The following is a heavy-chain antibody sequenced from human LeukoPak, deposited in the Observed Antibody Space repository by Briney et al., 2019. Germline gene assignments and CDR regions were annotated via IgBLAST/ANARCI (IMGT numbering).Heavy chain of an antibody. CDR1: GFPFSRYV. V-gene: IGHV3-74*01. J-gene: IGHJ2*01. CDR3: GRDVNFLFFDV. D-gene: IGHD2/OR15-2a*01. Sequence: PGGSLRLSCAASGFPFSRYVMHWVRHVPGQGLMWVSRINHDGTETSYADSVKGRFTVSRDNAKNTLYLQMNSLRADDAAVYYCGRDVNFLFFDVWGRGTLVTVSS. CDR2: INHDGTET.